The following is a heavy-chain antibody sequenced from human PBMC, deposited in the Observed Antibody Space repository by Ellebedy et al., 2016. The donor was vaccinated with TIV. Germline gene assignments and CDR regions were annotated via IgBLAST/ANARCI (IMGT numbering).Heavy chain of an antibody. CDR2: IYPADSDT. CDR3: TRLGVTRSGWYSRNSFDY. V-gene: IGHV5-51*01. CDR1: GYTFTNYW. Sequence: GGSLRLSXRGSGYTFTNYWVGGVRQMPGKGLEWMGIIYPADSDTRYSPSFQGQVTISVDKSISTAYLQWSSLKASDSATYYCTRLGVTRSGWYSRNSFDYWGQGTLVTVSS. J-gene: IGHJ4*02. D-gene: IGHD6-19*01.